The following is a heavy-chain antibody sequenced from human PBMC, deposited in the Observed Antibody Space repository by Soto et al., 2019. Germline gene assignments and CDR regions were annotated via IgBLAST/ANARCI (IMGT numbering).Heavy chain of an antibody. CDR1: GGSISSYY. V-gene: IGHV4-59*01. D-gene: IGHD3-3*01. CDR2: IYYSGST. Sequence: SETLSLTCTVSGGSISSYYWSWIRQPPGKGLEWIGYIYYSGSTNYNPSLKSRVTISVDTSKNQFSLKLSSVTAADTAVYYCARGVYDFWSGYSGGMDVWGQGTTVTVSS. J-gene: IGHJ6*02. CDR3: ARGVYDFWSGYSGGMDV.